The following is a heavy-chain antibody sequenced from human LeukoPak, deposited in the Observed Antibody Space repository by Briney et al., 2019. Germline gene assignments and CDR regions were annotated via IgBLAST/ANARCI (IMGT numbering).Heavy chain of an antibody. D-gene: IGHD5-24*01. CDR2: ISAYNGNT. CDR3: ARDRGRWLQLGDAFDI. V-gene: IGHV1-18*01. Sequence: ASVKVSCKASGYTFTSYGISWVRQAPGQGLEWMGWISAYNGNTNYAQKLQGRVTMTTDTSTSTAYMELRSPRSDDTAVYYCARDRGRWLQLGDAFDIWGQGTMVTVSS. J-gene: IGHJ3*02. CDR1: GYTFTSYG.